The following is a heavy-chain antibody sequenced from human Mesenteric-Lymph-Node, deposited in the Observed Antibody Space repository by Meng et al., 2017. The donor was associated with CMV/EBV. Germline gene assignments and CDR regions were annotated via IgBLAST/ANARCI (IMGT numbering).Heavy chain of an antibody. J-gene: IGHJ4*02. V-gene: IGHV3-15*01. CDR2: IKSKTDGETT. CDR1: GFTFSNAW. Sequence: SGFTFSNAWIIWVRQAPGKGLEWVGRIKSKTDGETTDFPAPMKGRFSISRDDSKNTLYLQMNSLKTEDTAVYYCTISPYDSSGSADYWGQGTLVTVSS. CDR3: TISPYDSSGSADY. D-gene: IGHD3-22*01.